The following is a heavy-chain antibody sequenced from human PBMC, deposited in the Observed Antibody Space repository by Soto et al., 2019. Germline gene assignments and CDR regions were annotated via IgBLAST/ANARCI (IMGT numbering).Heavy chain of an antibody. CDR3: ARHCISTSCYEPLFYYYYGMDV. J-gene: IGHJ6*02. Sequence: SVPLPLTCTVAGGYIINYDWSWIMKQQGKGLEWIGYIYYSWSTNYNPSLQSRVTISVDTSKNQFSLKLSSVTAADTAVYYCARHCISTSCYEPLFYYYYGMDVWGQGTTVTVSS. CDR2: IYYSWST. D-gene: IGHD2-2*01. V-gene: IGHV4-59*01. CDR1: GGYIINYD.